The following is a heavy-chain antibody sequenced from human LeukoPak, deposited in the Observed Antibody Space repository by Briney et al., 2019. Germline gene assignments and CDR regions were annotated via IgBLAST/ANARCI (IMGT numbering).Heavy chain of an antibody. CDR1: GGTFSSYA. CDR3: ITNGYGGNVDY. Sequence: SVKVSCKASGGTFSSYAISWVRQAPGQGLEWMGRIIPILGIANYAQKFQGRVTITADKSTSTAYMELSSLRSEDTAVYYCITNGYGGNVDYWGQGTLVTVSS. J-gene: IGHJ4*02. D-gene: IGHD2-8*01. CDR2: IIPILGIA. V-gene: IGHV1-69*04.